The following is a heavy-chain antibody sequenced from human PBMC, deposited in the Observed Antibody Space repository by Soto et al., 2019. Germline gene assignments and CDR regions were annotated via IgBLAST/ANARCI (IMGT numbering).Heavy chain of an antibody. CDR2: IGTAGDT. V-gene: IGHV3-13*01. CDR1: GFTFSSYD. CDR3: ARESPDGSGSSYGMDV. D-gene: IGHD3-10*01. J-gene: IGHJ6*02. Sequence: EVQLVESGGGLVQPGGSLRLSCAASGFTFSSYDMHWVRQATGKGLEWVSAIGTAGDTYYPGSVKGRFTISRENAKNSLYLQMNSLRAGDTAVYYCARESPDGSGSSYGMDVWGQGTTVTVS.